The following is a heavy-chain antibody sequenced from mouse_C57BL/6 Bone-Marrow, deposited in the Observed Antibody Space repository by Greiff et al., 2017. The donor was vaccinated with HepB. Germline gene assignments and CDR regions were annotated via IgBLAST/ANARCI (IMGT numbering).Heavy chain of an antibody. D-gene: IGHD1-1*01. CDR2: ISSGGDYI. V-gene: IGHV5-9-1*02. CDR1: GFTFSSYA. J-gene: IGHJ2*01. Sequence: DVMLVESGEGLVKPGGSLKLSCAASGFTFSSYAMSWVRQTPEKRLEWVAYISSGGDYIYYADTVKGRFTISRDNARNTLYLQMSSLKSEDTAMYYCTRAPIYYGSSFDYWGQGTTLTVSS. CDR3: TRAPIYYGSSFDY.